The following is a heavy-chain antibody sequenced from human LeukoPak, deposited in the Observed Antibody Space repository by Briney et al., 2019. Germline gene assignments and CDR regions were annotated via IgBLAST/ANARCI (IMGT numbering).Heavy chain of an antibody. D-gene: IGHD2-2*03. J-gene: IGHJ4*02. CDR3: ARTMDSRAGSYFDY. V-gene: IGHV1-69*05. CDR1: GGTFSSYA. Sequence: ASVKVSCKASGGTFSSYAISWVRQAPGQRLEWMGRIILIFGTANYAQKFQGRVTITTDESTSTAYMELSSLRSEDTAVYYCARTMDSRAGSYFDYWGQGTLVTVSS. CDR2: IILIFGTA.